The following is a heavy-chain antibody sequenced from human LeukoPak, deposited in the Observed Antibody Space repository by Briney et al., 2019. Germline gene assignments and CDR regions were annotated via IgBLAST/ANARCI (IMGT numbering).Heavy chain of an antibody. CDR2: ISDIGSI. CDR3: ARGVWFGELFYFDY. V-gene: IGHV4-59*08. J-gene: IGHJ4*02. Sequence: SETLSLTCTVSGGSISSYYWSWIRQPPGKGLEWIAYISDIGSINYNPSLKSRVTISLDTSKNQFSLKLSPVTAADTAVYYCARGVWFGELFYFDYWGQGTLVTVSS. D-gene: IGHD3-10*01. CDR1: GGSISSYY.